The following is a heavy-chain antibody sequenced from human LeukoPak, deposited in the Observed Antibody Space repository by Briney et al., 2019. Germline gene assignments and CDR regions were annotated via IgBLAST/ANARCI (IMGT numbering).Heavy chain of an antibody. CDR2: INHSGST. CDR1: GGSFSGYY. J-gene: IGHJ3*02. Sequence: SETLSLTCAVYGGSFSGYYWSWIRQPPGKGLEWMGEINHSGSTNYNPSLKSRVTISVDTSKNHFSLKLSSVTAADTAVYYCARGDGEGPEAFDIWGQGTMVTVSS. V-gene: IGHV4-34*01. CDR3: ARGDGEGPEAFDI. D-gene: IGHD4-17*01.